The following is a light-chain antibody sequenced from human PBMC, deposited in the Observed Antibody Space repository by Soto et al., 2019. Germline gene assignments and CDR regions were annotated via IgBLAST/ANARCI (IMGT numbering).Light chain of an antibody. CDR2: GAS. J-gene: IGKJ4*01. CDR1: QSISNT. Sequence: EIVMTQSPATLSVSPGERATLSCRASQSISNTLAWYQQKPGQAPRLLIHGASTRATGIPARFSGRGSGTEFTLTISGLQSEDFAVYYCQHYYDWPLTFGGGTEVDIK. CDR3: QHYYDWPLT. V-gene: IGKV3-15*01.